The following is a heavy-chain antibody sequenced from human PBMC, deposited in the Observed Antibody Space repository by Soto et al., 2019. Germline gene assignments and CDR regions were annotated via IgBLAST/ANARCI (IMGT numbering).Heavy chain of an antibody. J-gene: IGHJ3*02. CDR2: IYYSGST. Sequence: QVQLQESGPGLVKPSETLSLTCTVSGGSISSYYWSWIRQPPGKGLEWIGYIYYSGSTNYNPSLKSRVTISVDTSKNQFSLKLSSVTAADTTVYYCARQQWLVLNAFDIWGQGTMVTVSS. D-gene: IGHD6-19*01. CDR3: ARQQWLVLNAFDI. CDR1: GGSISSYY. V-gene: IGHV4-59*01.